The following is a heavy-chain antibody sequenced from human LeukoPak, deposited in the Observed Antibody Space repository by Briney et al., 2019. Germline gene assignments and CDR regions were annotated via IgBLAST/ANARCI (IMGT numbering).Heavy chain of an antibody. V-gene: IGHV3-30-3*01. CDR1: GFTFSSYA. J-gene: IGHJ4*02. CDR3: ARGPRYCSGGSCYSNYFDY. Sequence: GGSLRLSCAASGFTFSSYAMHWVRQAPGKGLEWVAVISYDGSNKYYADSVKGRFTISRDNSKNTLYLQMNSLRAEDTAVYYCARGPRYCSGGSCYSNYFDYWGQGTLVTVSS. D-gene: IGHD2-15*01. CDR2: ISYDGSNK.